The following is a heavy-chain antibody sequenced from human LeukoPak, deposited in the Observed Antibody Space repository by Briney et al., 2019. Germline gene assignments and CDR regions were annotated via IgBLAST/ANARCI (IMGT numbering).Heavy chain of an antibody. J-gene: IGHJ5*02. CDR1: GGPFSSTNYY. D-gene: IGHD3-3*01. V-gene: IGHV4-39*01. CDR2: IYYRGST. CDR3: AGLGRTYYDFWSGP. Sequence: SETLSLTCTVSGGPFSSTNYYWGWIRQPPGKGLEWIGTIYYRGSTYYNPSLKSRVTISVDTSKNQFSLKLTSVTAADTAVYYCAGLGRTYYDFWSGPWGQGTLVTVSS.